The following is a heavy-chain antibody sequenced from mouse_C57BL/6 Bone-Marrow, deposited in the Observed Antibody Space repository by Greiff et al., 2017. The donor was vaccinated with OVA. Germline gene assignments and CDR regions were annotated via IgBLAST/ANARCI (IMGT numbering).Heavy chain of an antibody. J-gene: IGHJ3*01. V-gene: IGHV1-64*01. CDR1: GYTFTSYW. Sequence: VQLQQPGAELVKPGASVKLSCKASGYTFTSYWMHWVKQRPGQGLEWIGMIHPNSGSTNYNEKFKGKATLTVDKSSSTAYMQLSSLTSEDSAVYYCARPRTSWFAYWGQGTLVTVSA. CDR2: IHPNSGST. CDR3: ARPRTSWFAY.